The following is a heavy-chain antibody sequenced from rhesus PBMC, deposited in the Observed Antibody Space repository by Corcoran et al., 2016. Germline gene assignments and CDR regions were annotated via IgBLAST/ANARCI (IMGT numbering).Heavy chain of an antibody. J-gene: IGHJ4*01. CDR1: GGSISSSY. V-gene: IGHV4-169*02. D-gene: IGHD6-25*01. CDR2: IYGSGSST. CDR3: ASYSGSWNGNYFDY. Sequence: QLQLQESGPGLVKPSETLSVTCAVSGGSISSSYWSWIRQAPGKGLEWIGYIYGSGSSTNYNPSLKSRFTLSVDTSKNQLSLKLSSVTAADTAVYYCASYSGSWNGNYFDYWGQGVLVTVSS.